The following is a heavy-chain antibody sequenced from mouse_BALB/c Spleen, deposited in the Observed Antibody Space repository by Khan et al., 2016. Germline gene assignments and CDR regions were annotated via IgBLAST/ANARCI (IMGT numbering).Heavy chain of an antibody. D-gene: IGHD2-13*01. J-gene: IGHJ4*01. CDR3: TKLDYYYAMDY. Sequence: QLEESGGGLVQPGGSMKLSCVASGFTFSNYWMNWVRQSPEKGLEWVAEIRLKSNNYATHYAESVKGRFTISRDDSKSSVYLQMNNLRAEDTCIYYCTKLDYYYAMDYWGQGTSVTVSS. CDR1: GFTFSNYW. CDR2: IRLKSNNYAT. V-gene: IGHV6-6*02.